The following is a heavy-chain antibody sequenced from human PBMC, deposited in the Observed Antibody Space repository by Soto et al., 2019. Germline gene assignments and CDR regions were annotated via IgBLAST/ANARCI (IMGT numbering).Heavy chain of an antibody. D-gene: IGHD3-22*01. CDR2: VSYDGSNQ. J-gene: IGHJ4*02. V-gene: IGHV3-30-3*01. Sequence: QVQLVESGGGVVQPGRSLRVSCAASGFIFSNYAMNWVRQAPGKGPEWVAVVSYDGSNQFYAESVKGRFTISRDSSKTTLYLQMNNLIEENTAVYYCARDRVYYYDNSGYYNFDYWGQGTLVIVSS. CDR1: GFIFSNYA. CDR3: ARDRVYYYDNSGYYNFDY.